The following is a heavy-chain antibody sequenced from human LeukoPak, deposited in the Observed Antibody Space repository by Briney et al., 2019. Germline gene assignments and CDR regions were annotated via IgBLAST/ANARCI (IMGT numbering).Heavy chain of an antibody. CDR3: ARDRGSSGVDC. V-gene: IGHV4-30-4*08. J-gene: IGHJ4*02. D-gene: IGHD2-15*01. CDR1: GDSISSGDYS. CDR2: IYYSGST. Sequence: PSQTLSLTRTVSGDSISSGDYSWSWIRQPPGKGLEWIGYIYYSGSTSYNPSLKSRVTISGDTSKNQFSLKLSSVTAADTAVYYCARDRGSSGVDCWGQGTLVTVSS.